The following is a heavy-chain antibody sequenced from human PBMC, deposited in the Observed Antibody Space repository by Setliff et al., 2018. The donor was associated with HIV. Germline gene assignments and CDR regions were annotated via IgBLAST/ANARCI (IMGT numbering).Heavy chain of an antibody. J-gene: IGHJ3*02. D-gene: IGHD5-12*01. V-gene: IGHV1-46*01. CDR3: ASAGAWQRNALDI. CDR1: GYSFTNHY. CDR2: INPTGGST. Sequence: ASVKVSCKPSGYSFTNHYMHWVRQAPGQGLEWMGVINPTGGSTRNTQKFQGRVAVTRDTSTSTVYMELSSLRSDDTAVYYCASAGAWQRNALDIWGQGTMVTVSS.